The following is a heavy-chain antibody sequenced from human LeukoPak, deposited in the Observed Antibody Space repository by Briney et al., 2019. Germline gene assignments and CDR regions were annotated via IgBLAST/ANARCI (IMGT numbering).Heavy chain of an antibody. CDR2: ISHSGST. CDR1: GGSFSGYY. V-gene: IGHV4-34*01. J-gene: IGHJ4*02. CDR3: ARDVSGSSWHDY. Sequence: SETLSLTCAVYGGSFSGYYWNWIRQPPGKGLEWIGEISHSGSTNYNPSLKSRVTISVDTSKNQFSLKLSSVTAADTAVYYCARDVSGSSWHDYWGQGTLVTVSS. D-gene: IGHD6-13*01.